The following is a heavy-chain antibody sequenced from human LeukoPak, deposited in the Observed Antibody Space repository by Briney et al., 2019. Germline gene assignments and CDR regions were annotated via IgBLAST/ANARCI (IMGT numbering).Heavy chain of an antibody. CDR1: GYSFTSYW. D-gene: IGHD3-22*01. CDR3: ARSYYYDSSGIDY. CDR2: IYPGDSDT. V-gene: IGHV5-51*01. J-gene: IGHJ4*02. Sequence: GESLKISCKGSGYSFTSYWIGWVRQMPGKGLEWMGIIYPGDSDTRYSPSLQGQVTISADKSISTAYLQWSSLKASDTAMYYCARSYYYDSSGIDYWGQGTLVTVSS.